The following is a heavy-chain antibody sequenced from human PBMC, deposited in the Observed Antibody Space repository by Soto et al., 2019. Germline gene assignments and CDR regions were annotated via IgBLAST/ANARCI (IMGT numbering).Heavy chain of an antibody. CDR1: GGTFSSYA. CDR2: IIPIFGTA. J-gene: IGHJ4*02. Sequence: QVQLVQSGAEVKKPGSSVKVSCKASGGTFSSYAISWVRQAPGQGLEWMGGIIPIFGTANYAQKFQGRVTSTADESTSTAYMELSSLRSEDTAVYYCASRPRYCSSTSCYDIGDYWGQGTLVTVSS. V-gene: IGHV1-69*01. CDR3: ASRPRYCSSTSCYDIGDY. D-gene: IGHD2-2*01.